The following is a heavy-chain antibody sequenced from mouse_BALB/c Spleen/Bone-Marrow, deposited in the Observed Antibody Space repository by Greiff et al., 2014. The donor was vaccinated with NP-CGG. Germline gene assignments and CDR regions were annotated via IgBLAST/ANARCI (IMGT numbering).Heavy chain of an antibody. CDR3: ARRDFRSWFAY. V-gene: IGHV1S81*02. Sequence: QVHVKQSGAELVKPGASVNLSCKASGYTFTSYWVYWVKQRPGHGLEWIGEINPSNGRANYNEKFKNKATLTVDKSTSTAYMQVSSLTSEDSAVYYCARRDFRSWFAYWGQGTLVTVSA. CDR2: INPSNGRA. CDR1: GYTFTSYW. D-gene: IGHD2-14*01. J-gene: IGHJ3*01.